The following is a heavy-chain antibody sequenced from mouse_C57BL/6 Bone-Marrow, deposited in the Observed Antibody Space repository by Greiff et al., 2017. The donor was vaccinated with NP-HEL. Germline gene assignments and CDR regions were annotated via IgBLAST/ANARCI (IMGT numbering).Heavy chain of an antibody. J-gene: IGHJ1*03. CDR2: SRNKANDYTT. Sequence: EVQGVESGGGLVQSGRSLRLSCATSGFTFSDFYMEWVRQAPGKGLEWIAASRNKANDYTTEYSASVKGRFLVSRDTSQSVHYRQRNALRAEDTAIYCCARDAPTVAYWYFDVWGTGTTVTVSS. CDR1: GFTFSDFY. V-gene: IGHV7-1*01. CDR3: ARDAPTVAYWYFDV. D-gene: IGHD1-1*01.